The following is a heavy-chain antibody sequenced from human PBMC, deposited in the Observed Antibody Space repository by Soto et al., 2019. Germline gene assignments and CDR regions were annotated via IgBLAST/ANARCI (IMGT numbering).Heavy chain of an antibody. J-gene: IGHJ4*02. V-gene: IGHV1-69*01. CDR2: IIPIFGTA. CDR1: EGTFSSYA. CDR3: ARVLPGVRGVIIWGYFDY. Sequence: QVQLVQSGAEVKKPGSSVKVSCKASEGTFSSYAISWVRQAPGQGLEWMGGIIPIFGTANYAQKFQGRVTITADESTSTAYMELSSLRSEDTAVYYCARVLPGVRGVIIWGYFDYWGQGTLVTVSS. D-gene: IGHD3-10*01.